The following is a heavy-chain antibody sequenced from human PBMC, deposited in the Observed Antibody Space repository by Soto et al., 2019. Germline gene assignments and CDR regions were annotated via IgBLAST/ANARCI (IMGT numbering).Heavy chain of an antibody. J-gene: IGHJ4*02. CDR3: TKDSGYDSTD. CDR1: GFTFRKSG. D-gene: IGHD3-22*01. CDR2: LIGDDDTT. Sequence: EVQLLESGGGLVQPGGSLRLSCAASGFTFRKSGMSWVRQAPGKGLEWISGLIGDDDTTKDADSVKGRFTISRDSSRNTLYLQMDSLRVDDTAVYFCTKDSGYDSTDWGQGTLVTVSS. V-gene: IGHV3-23*01.